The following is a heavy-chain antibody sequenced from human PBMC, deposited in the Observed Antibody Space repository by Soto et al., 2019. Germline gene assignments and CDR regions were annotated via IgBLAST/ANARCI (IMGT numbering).Heavy chain of an antibody. Sequence: GASVKVSCKASGYTFTSYYMHWVRQAPGQGLEWMGIINPSGGSTSYAQKFQGRVTMTRDTSTSTVYMELSSLRSEDTAVYYCASLTYYYDSSGSDYYYGMDVWGQGTTVTVSS. CDR2: INPSGGST. CDR3: ASLTYYYDSSGSDYYYGMDV. V-gene: IGHV1-46*01. D-gene: IGHD3-22*01. CDR1: GYTFTSYY. J-gene: IGHJ6*02.